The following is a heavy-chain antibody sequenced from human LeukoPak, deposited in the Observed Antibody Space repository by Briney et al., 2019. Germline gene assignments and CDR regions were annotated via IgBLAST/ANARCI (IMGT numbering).Heavy chain of an antibody. CDR3: ARELIQLGISYYGMDV. D-gene: IGHD1-1*01. V-gene: IGHV3-53*01. J-gene: IGHJ6*02. CDR1: GFTVSSNY. Sequence: GESLRLSCAASGFTVSSNYMSWVRQAPGKGLEWVSVIYSGGSTYYADSVKGRFTISRDNSKNTLYLQMNSLRAEDTAVYYRARELIQLGISYYGMDVWGQGTTVTGSS. CDR2: IYSGGST.